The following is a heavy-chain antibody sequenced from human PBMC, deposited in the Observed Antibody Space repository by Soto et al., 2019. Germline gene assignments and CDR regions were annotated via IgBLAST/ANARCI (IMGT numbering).Heavy chain of an antibody. Sequence: QMQLVQSGPEVKKPGTSVKVSCKASGFTFTSSAVQWVRQARGQRLEWIGWIVVGSGNTNYAQKFQERVTITRDMSTSTAYMELSSLRSEDTAVYYCAADNLEVGEVGANLRWGQGTLVTVSS. V-gene: IGHV1-58*01. J-gene: IGHJ4*02. CDR1: GFTFTSSA. CDR2: IVVGSGNT. CDR3: AADNLEVGEVGANLR. D-gene: IGHD1-26*01.